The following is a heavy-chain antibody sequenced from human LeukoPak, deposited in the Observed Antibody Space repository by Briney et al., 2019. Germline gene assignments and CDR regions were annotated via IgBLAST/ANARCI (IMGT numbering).Heavy chain of an antibody. CDR2: ITGSGGTT. V-gene: IGHV3-23*01. J-gene: IGHJ4*02. CDR3: AKDGNWARFEN. CDR1: GFAFSNYG. Sequence: GGSLRLSCAASGFAFSNYGMNWVRQAPGKGLEWVSGITGSGGTTYYADSVKGRFTISRDNSKNTLYPQMNSPRAEDTAAYYCAKDGNWARFENWGQGTLVTVSS. D-gene: IGHD7-27*01.